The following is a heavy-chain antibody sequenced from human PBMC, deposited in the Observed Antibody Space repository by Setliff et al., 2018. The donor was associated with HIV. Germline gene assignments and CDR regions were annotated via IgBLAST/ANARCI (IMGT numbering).Heavy chain of an antibody. CDR3: ARVPFGVHRYCFDS. CDR1: GGSIGSTGYF. Sequence: SETLSLTCTVSGGSIGSTGYFWSWIRQPPGKGLEWIGFIFYDGNTYYMPSLKSRSAISVDASKNQFSLKLTSVTAADTAVYFCARVPFGVHRYCFDSWGQGKLVTVSS. D-gene: IGHD3-16*01. CDR2: IFYDGNT. V-gene: IGHV4-30-4*01. J-gene: IGHJ4*02.